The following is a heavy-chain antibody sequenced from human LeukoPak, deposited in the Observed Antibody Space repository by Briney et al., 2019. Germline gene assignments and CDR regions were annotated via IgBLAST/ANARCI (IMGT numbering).Heavy chain of an antibody. V-gene: IGHV1-2*02. CDR3: ARAETYYYDSSGPKDY. J-gene: IGHJ4*02. CDR1: GYTFTSYG. D-gene: IGHD3-22*01. CDR2: INPNSGGT. Sequence: ASVKVSCKASGYTFTSYGISWVRQAPGQGLEWMGWINPNSGGTNYAQKFQGRVTMTRDTSISTAYMELSRLRSDDTAVYYCARAETYYYDSSGPKDYWGQGTLVTVSS.